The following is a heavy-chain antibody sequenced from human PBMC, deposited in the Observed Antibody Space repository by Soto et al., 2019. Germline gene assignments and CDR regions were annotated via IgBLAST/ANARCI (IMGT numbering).Heavy chain of an antibody. D-gene: IGHD6-19*01. CDR1: GFTFSDYA. CDR2: VSHDGRNT. Sequence: VQLVESGGGVVQPGRSLRLSCAASGFTFSDYAMHWVRQAPGKGLEWVAAVSHDGRNTHYADSVKGRFTISRDSSKNTVYLEMTSLRAEDTAVYYCAKGGRQWLVTSDFNYWGQGALVTVSS. CDR3: AKGGRQWLVTSDFNY. V-gene: IGHV3-30*18. J-gene: IGHJ4*02.